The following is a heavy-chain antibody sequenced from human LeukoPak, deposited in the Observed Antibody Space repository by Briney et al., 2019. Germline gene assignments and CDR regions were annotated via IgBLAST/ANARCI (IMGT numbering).Heavy chain of an antibody. Sequence: SVKVSCKASGGTFSSYAISWVRHARGQGLEWMGRIISILGIANYAQKFQGRVTTTADKFPSTAYMELSRLRSEDTAVYYCAPRVERCHWFHPWGQGNLVTVSS. CDR1: GGTFSSYA. J-gene: IGHJ5*02. CDR2: IISILGIA. CDR3: APRVERCHWFHP. D-gene: IGHD1-1*01. V-gene: IGHV1-69*04.